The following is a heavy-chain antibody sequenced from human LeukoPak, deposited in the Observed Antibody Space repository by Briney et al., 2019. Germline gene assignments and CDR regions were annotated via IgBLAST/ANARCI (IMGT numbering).Heavy chain of an antibody. CDR1: GFIFSAYG. J-gene: IGHJ6*02. D-gene: IGHD3-3*01. V-gene: IGHV3-30*18. Sequence: GGSLRLSCAASGFIFSAYGMHWVRQAPGKGLEWVALISYDGGYKNYADSVKGRFTISRDNSKNTLYLQMNSLRLDDTAVYYCAKALEYYYYFGMDVWGQGTTVIVSS. CDR2: ISYDGGYK. CDR3: AKALEYYYYFGMDV.